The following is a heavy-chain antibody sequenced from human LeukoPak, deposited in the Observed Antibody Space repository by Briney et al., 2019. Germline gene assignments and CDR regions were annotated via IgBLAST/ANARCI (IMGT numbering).Heavy chain of an antibody. CDR3: ARLLLYYYDSSGYPQRYFDS. J-gene: IGHJ4*02. Sequence: GESLQISCKGSGYNFTNYWIGWVRQLPGKGLEWMGIIYPGDSDTRYSPSFQGPVTISADKSITTAYLQWNSLKASDTAMYYCARLLLYYYDSSGYPQRYFDSWGQGTLVTVSS. V-gene: IGHV5-51*01. CDR2: IYPGDSDT. CDR1: GYNFTNYW. D-gene: IGHD3-22*01.